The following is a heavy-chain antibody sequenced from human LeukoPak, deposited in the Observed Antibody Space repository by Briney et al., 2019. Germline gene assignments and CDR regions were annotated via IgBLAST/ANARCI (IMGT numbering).Heavy chain of an antibody. CDR3: GKDGGQYSSGPEFDP. CDR1: GLVFSNTA. Sequence: GGSLRLSCAASGLVFSNTAMNWARQSPGRGLEWVSAISGGGERTFYADSVKDRFTISRDNSKNMVYLQMNSLRADDTAIYYCGKDGGQYSSGPEFDPRGQGALVTVSS. CDR2: ISGGGERT. D-gene: IGHD6-19*01. V-gene: IGHV3-23*01. J-gene: IGHJ5*02.